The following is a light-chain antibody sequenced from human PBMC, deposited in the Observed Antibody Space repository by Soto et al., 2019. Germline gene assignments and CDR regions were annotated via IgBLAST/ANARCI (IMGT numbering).Light chain of an antibody. V-gene: IGLV2-14*03. CDR2: DVS. J-gene: IGLJ1*01. CDR1: SSDVGGYNY. CDR3: SSYTTSNNFFV. Sequence: QSVLTQPASVSGSPGQSITISCTGTSSDVGGYNYVSWYQHHPGKAPKLMIFDVSDRPSGVSNRFSGSKSGNTASLTISGLQPEDEADYYCSSYTTSNNFFVFGTGTKVTVL.